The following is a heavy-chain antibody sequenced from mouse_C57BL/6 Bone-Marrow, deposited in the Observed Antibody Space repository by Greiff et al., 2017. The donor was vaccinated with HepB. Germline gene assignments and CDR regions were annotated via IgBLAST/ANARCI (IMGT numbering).Heavy chain of an antibody. CDR3: ARLEANFPYFDV. V-gene: IGHV7-3*01. CDR1: GFTFTDYY. CDR2: IRNKANGYTT. D-gene: IGHD3-2*02. J-gene: IGHJ1*03. Sequence: EVKLMESGGGLVQPGGSLSLSCAASGFTFTDYYMSWVRQPPGKALEWLGFIRNKANGYTTEYSASVKGRFTISRDNSQSILYLQMNALRAEDSATYYCARLEANFPYFDVWGTGTTVTVSS.